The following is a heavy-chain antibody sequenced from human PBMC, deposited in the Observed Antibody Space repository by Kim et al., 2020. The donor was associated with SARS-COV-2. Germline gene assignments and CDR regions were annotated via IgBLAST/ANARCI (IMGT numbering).Heavy chain of an antibody. D-gene: IGHD3-3*01. CDR2: ISGGGVNK. CDR3: AKVVVMDAYNYFYYYGM. CDR1: GFTFSSYA. V-gene: IGHV3-23*01. Sequence: GGSLRLSCAASGFTFSSYAMRWVRQAPGKGLEWVSVISGGGVNKFYADSVRGRFTISRDNSKNTLFLQMNSLRAEDTALYYCAKVVVMDAYNYFYYYGM. J-gene: IGHJ6*01.